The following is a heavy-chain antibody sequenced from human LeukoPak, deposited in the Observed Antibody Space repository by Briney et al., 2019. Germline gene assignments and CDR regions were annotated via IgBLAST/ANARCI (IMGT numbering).Heavy chain of an antibody. CDR2: IHPDDSDT. D-gene: IGHD1-26*01. J-gene: IGHJ4*02. CDR3: ARQGASFDY. CDR1: GYIFTNYW. Sequence: GESLKISCKASGYIFTNYWIGWVRQMPGKGLEWMGIIHPDDSDTKYSPSFRGQVTISADKSISTAYVQWSSLEASDTAMYYCARQGASFDYWGQGTLVTVSS. V-gene: IGHV5-51*01.